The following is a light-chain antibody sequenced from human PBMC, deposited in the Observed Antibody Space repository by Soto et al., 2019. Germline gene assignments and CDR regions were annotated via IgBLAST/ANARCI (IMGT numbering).Light chain of an antibody. V-gene: IGKV3-20*01. CDR3: RKYGSQWT. Sequence: EIVLTQSPGTLSLSPGERATLSCRASQSVSSNYLAWYQQKPGQAPRLLIYGASSRATGIPNRFSGSGPGTNFTITIYRLEPEDSTVYYGRKYGSQWTFGPGIKVEIK. CDR1: QSVSSNY. J-gene: IGKJ1*01. CDR2: GAS.